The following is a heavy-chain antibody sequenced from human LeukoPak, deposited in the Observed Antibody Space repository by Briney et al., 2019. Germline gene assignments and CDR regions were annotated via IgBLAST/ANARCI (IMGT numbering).Heavy chain of an antibody. D-gene: IGHD6-19*01. CDR1: GFTFSSYW. CDR2: IKQDGSDK. V-gene: IGHV3-7*01. CDR3: ARDGYTSVWSIDY. J-gene: IGHJ4*02. Sequence: PGGSLRFSCAASGFTFSSYWMTWVRQAPGKGLEWVANIKQDGSDKYYVDSVKGRFTISRDNAKNSLYLQMNSLRAEDTAVYYCARDGYTSVWSIDYWGRGTLVTVSS.